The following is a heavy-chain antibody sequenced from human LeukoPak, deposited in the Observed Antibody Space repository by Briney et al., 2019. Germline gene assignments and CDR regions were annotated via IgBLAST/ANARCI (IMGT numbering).Heavy chain of an antibody. CDR1: GGTFSSYT. D-gene: IGHD1-26*01. Sequence: SVKVSCKASGGTFSSYTISWVRQAPGQGLEWMGRIIPILGIANYAQKYQGRVTITADKSTSTAYMELRSLRSDDTAVYYCARGVVGATSWFDPWGQGTLVTVSS. CDR3: ARGVVGATSWFDP. CDR2: IIPILGIA. J-gene: IGHJ5*02. V-gene: IGHV1-69*02.